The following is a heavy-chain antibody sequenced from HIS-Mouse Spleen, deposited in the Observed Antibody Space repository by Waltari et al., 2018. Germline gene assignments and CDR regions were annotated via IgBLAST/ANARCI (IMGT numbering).Heavy chain of an antibody. CDR1: GGSIISSSHY. V-gene: IGHV4-39*07. CDR2: IYYSGST. J-gene: IGHJ2*01. CDR3: AREIPYSSSWYDWYFDL. Sequence: QLQLQESGPGLVKPSETLSLTCTVPGGSIISSSHYCGWIRQPPGKGLEWIGSIYYSGSTYYNPSLKSRVTISVDTSKNQFSLKLSSVTAADTAVYYCAREIPYSSSWYDWYFDLWGRGTLVTVSS. D-gene: IGHD6-13*01.